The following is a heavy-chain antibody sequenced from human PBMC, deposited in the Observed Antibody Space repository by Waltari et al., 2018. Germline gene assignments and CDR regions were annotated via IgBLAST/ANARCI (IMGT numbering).Heavy chain of an antibody. J-gene: IGHJ3*02. CDR2: INTNSGGT. Sequence: QVQLVQSGAEVKKPGASVKVSCKASGYTFTGYYMHWVRQAPGQGLEWMGWINTNSGGTNYAQKFQGRVTMTRDTSISTAYMELSRLRSDDTAVYYCARDLQAVAGPTNAFDIWGQGTMVTVSS. CDR1: GYTFTGYY. D-gene: IGHD6-19*01. V-gene: IGHV1-2*02. CDR3: ARDLQAVAGPTNAFDI.